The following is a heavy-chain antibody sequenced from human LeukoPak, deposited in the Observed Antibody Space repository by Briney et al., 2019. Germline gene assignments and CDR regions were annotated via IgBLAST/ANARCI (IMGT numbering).Heavy chain of an antibody. V-gene: IGHV3-30-3*01. CDR2: ISYDGSNK. CDR3: ARSPGPFDY. D-gene: IGHD7-27*01. J-gene: IGHJ4*02. CDR1: GFTFSSYA. Sequence: AGGSLRLSCAASGFTFSSYAMHWVRQAPGKGLEWVAVISYDGSNKYHADSVKGRFTISRDDSKNTLYLQMNSLRAEDTAVYYCARSPGPFDYWGQGTLVTVSS.